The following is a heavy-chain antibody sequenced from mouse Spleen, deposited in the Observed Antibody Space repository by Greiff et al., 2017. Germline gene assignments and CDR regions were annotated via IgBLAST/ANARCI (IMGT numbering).Heavy chain of an antibody. CDR2: ISNGGGST. J-gene: IGHJ4*01. Sequence: EVNLVESGGGLVQPGGSLKLSCAASGFTFSDYYMYWVRQTPEKRLEWVAYISNGGGSTYYPDTVKGRFTISRDNAKNTLYLQMSRLKSEDTAMYYCARQAGYYAMDYWGQGTSVTVSS. CDR1: GFTFSDYY. D-gene: IGHD3-3*01. CDR3: ARQAGYYAMDY. V-gene: IGHV5-12*01.